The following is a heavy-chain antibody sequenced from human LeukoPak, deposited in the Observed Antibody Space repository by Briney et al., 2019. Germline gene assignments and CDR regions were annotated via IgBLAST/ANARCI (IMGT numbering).Heavy chain of an antibody. V-gene: IGHV3-30*03. Sequence: GGSLRLSCAASGFTFSNYDMHRVRQAPGKGLEWVAVISYDGSNKYYADSVKGRFTISRDNSKNTLYLQMNSLRPQDTAVYYCARGGSYYASGSYFAFDIWGQGTMVTVSS. CDR3: ARGGSYYASGSYFAFDI. D-gene: IGHD3-10*01. J-gene: IGHJ3*02. CDR1: GFTFSNYD. CDR2: ISYDGSNK.